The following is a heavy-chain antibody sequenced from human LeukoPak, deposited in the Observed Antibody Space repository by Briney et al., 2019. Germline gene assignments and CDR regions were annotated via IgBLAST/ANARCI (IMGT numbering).Heavy chain of an antibody. CDR1: GDSISSYY. D-gene: IGHD1-26*01. Sequence: SETLSLTCTVSGDSISSYYWSWIRQPAGKGLEWIGRIYTSGSTNYNPSLKSRVTMSVDTSKNQFSLKLSSVTAADTAVYYCAREGIHWDLRQQFSYRGQGTLVTVSS. CDR3: AREGIHWDLRQQFSY. CDR2: IYTSGST. J-gene: IGHJ4*02. V-gene: IGHV4-4*07.